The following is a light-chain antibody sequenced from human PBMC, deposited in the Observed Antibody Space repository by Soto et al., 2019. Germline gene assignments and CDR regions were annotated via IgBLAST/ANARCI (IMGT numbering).Light chain of an antibody. Sequence: QMTHSPSSLFASVGDRVTITCRASQSISSHLNWYQQKVGQTPRLLIYAASTLQSEFPPRFSGSGSGTKFTLTISGLQREDFATYYCHQSHSDPLTFGGGTKIQI. CDR3: HQSHSDPLT. CDR2: AAS. CDR1: QSISSH. V-gene: IGKV1-39*01. J-gene: IGKJ4*01.